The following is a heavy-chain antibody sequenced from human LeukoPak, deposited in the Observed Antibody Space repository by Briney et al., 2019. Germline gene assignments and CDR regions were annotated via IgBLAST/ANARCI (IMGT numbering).Heavy chain of an antibody. CDR2: IKSKTDGGTT. J-gene: IGHJ4*02. Sequence: GGSLRLSCAGSGFTFTNAWMSWVRQAPGKGLEWVGRIKSKTDGGTTDYAAPVKGRFTISRDDSKNTLYLQMNSLKTEDTAVYYCTSEYYYESTGHWGQGTLVTVSS. CDR1: GFTFTNAW. V-gene: IGHV3-15*01. CDR3: TSEYYYESTGH. D-gene: IGHD3-22*01.